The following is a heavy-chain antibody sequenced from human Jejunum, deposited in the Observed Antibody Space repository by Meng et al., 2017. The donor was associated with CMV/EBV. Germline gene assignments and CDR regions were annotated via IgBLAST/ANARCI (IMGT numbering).Heavy chain of an antibody. CDR3: ARDYNDLWSGYGPSPYRY. CDR1: LSLDDYG. J-gene: IGHJ4*02. Sequence: LSLDDYGMTWVRQDQGKGLECVATINWSGGNTSYADSVRGRFTISRDNAKNSLYLQMNNLRDDDTALYYCARDYNDLWSGYGPSPYRYWGQGTLVTVSS. V-gene: IGHV3-20*03. D-gene: IGHD3-3*01. CDR2: INWSGGNT.